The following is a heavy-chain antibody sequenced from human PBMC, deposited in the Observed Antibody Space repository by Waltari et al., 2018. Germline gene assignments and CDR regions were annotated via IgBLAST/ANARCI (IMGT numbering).Heavy chain of an antibody. D-gene: IGHD3-3*01. V-gene: IGHV1-2*02. CDR1: GSGFTDHY. J-gene: IGHJ4*02. CDR3: ARAGTQSNDYWSTFYPYFDH. Sequence: QVQLVQSGAQMRKPGASVKVSCKASGSGFTDHYIHWVRQAPGQGLEWMGWLNPKTGGTNYAQRFQGRITMTSDTSISTTYMEMSGLISDDTAIYFCARAGTQSNDYWSTFYPYFDHWGQGTLVTVSS. CDR2: LNPKTGGT.